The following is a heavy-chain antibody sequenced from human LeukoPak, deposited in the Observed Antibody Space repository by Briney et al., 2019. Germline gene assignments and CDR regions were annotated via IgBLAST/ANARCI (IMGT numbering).Heavy chain of an antibody. D-gene: IGHD3-22*01. CDR1: GFTLSSYA. V-gene: IGHV3-30-3*01. Sequence: GRSLRLSCAASGFTLSSYAMHWVRQAPGKGLEWVAVISYDGSNKYYADSVKGRFTISRDNSKNTLYLQMNSLRAEDTAVYYCARDPDSSGYYAYYFDYWGQGTLVTVSS. CDR2: ISYDGSNK. J-gene: IGHJ4*02. CDR3: ARDPDSSGYYAYYFDY.